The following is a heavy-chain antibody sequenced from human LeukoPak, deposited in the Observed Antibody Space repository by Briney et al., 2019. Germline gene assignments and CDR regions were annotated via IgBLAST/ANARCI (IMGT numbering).Heavy chain of an antibody. CDR3: AKENWGRESDY. CDR2: MSGSGCNT. CDR1: RFTFSTYA. V-gene: IGHV3-23*01. J-gene: IGHJ4*02. Sequence: PGGSLRLSCAASRFTFSTYAMSWVRQAPGKGVEWVSAMSGSGCNTFYADSVKGRFTISRDNSKNTLYLEMNSLKAEDTAVYYCAKENWGRESDYWGQGTLVTVSS. D-gene: IGHD7-27*01.